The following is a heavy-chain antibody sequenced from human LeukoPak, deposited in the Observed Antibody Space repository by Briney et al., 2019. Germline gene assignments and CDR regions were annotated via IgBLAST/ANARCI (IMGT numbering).Heavy chain of an antibody. J-gene: IGHJ4*02. CDR2: IYYSGST. D-gene: IGHD6-19*01. CDR3: ATEKAVAGTFDY. CDR1: GGSISSSSYY. Sequence: PSETLSLTCTVSGGSISSSSYYWSWIRQPPGKGLEWIGYIYYSGSTNYNPSLKSRVTISVDTSKNQFSLKLSSVTAADTAVYYCATEKAVAGTFDYWGQGTLITVSS. V-gene: IGHV4-61*01.